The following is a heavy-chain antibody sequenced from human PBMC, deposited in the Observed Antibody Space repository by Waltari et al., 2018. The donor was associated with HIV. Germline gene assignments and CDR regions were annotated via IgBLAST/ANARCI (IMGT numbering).Heavy chain of an antibody. CDR3: VRGYAAAAPYYGLDV. D-gene: IGHD6-13*01. J-gene: IGHJ6*02. CDR2: VNHVGSA. CDR1: GGSFRGYY. Sequence: VRLESWGTGPLKPSETLSLSCSVYGGSFRGYYSSWIRQFPERGLEWIAEVNHVGSAKYNPSLESRVSISVDTSKKQFYLKVRSVTAADTAVYYCVRGYAAAAPYYGLDVWGQGTAVSVSS. V-gene: IGHV4-34*02.